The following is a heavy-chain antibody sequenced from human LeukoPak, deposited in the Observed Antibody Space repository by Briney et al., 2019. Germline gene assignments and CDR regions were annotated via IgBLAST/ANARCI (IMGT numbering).Heavy chain of an antibody. CDR3: ARDPGIAAAGTNSD. CDR1: GYTYTSYG. Sequence: ASVKVSCKASGYTYTSYGISWVRQAPGQGLEWMGWISAYNGNTNYAQKLQGRVTMTTDTSTSTAYMELRSLRSDDTALYYCARDPGIAAAGTNSDWGQGTLVTVSS. J-gene: IGHJ4*02. D-gene: IGHD6-13*01. CDR2: ISAYNGNT. V-gene: IGHV1-18*01.